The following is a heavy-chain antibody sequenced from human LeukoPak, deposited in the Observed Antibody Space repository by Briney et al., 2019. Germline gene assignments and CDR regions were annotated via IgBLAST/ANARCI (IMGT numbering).Heavy chain of an antibody. CDR1: GFTFSDYD. CDR2: IGTASDT. D-gene: IGHD1-1*01. V-gene: IGHV3-13*01. CDR3: ARVAKERVGGVYYFDY. Sequence: GGSLRLSCAASGFTFSDYDMHWVRQAKGKGLEWVSAIGTASDTYYTGSVKGRFTISRENAKNSLYLQMNSLRAGDTAVYYCARVAKERVGGVYYFDYWGQGTLVTVSS. J-gene: IGHJ4*02.